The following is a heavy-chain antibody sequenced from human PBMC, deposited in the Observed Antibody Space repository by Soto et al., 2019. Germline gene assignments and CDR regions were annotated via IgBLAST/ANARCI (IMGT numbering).Heavy chain of an antibody. J-gene: IGHJ5*02. Sequence: SETLSLTCSLFGGSVTSGTFYWIWIRQPPGKGLEWIGYISYSGNTNYNPSLKSRVTISVDTSKNQFSLRLSSVTPADTAVYYCARGDAINWFDPWGQGTLVTVSS. CDR2: ISYSGNT. D-gene: IGHD2-2*01. CDR1: GGSVTSGTFY. CDR3: ARGDAINWFDP. V-gene: IGHV4-61*01.